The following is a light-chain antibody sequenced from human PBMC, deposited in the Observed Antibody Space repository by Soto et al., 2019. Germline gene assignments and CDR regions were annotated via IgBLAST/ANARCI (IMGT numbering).Light chain of an antibody. CDR2: GAT. Sequence: IVMTHSPATLSVSPGERATLSCWATQSVSTNLAWYQQKPGQAPRLLIYGATTRATGIPARFSGSGSGTDFTLTISSLEPEDFALYYCQQRGNWPSFGGGTKV. J-gene: IGKJ4*01. V-gene: IGKV3-11*01. CDR1: QSVSTN. CDR3: QQRGNWPS.